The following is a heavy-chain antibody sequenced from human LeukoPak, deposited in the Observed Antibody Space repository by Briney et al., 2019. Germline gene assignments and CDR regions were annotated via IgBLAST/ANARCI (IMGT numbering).Heavy chain of an antibody. CDR3: ARDPKRGYDFWSGYPSWFDP. D-gene: IGHD3-3*01. J-gene: IGHJ5*02. CDR2: ISAYNGNT. V-gene: IGHV1-18*01. CDR1: GYTFTSYG. Sequence: ASVKVSCKASGYTFTSYGISWVRQAPGQGLEWMGWISAYNGNTNYAQKLQGRVTMTTDTSTSTAYMELRSLRSDDTAVYYCARDPKRGYDFWSGYPSWFDPWGQGTLVTVSS.